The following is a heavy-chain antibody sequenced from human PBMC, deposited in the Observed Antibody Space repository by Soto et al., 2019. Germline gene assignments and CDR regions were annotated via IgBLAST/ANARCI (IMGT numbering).Heavy chain of an antibody. Sequence: QMRLQESGSGLVKPSQTLSLTCAVSGGSISSGGYAWNWIRQPPGKGLEWIGYIYHSGYTSYNPSLMNRVTISVDMSKNQFSLTLSFVTAADTAVYYCARDSLTGNYFDPWGQGTLVTVSS. V-gene: IGHV4-30-2*01. CDR3: ARDSLTGNYFDP. CDR1: GGSISSGGYA. J-gene: IGHJ5*02. CDR2: IYHSGYT. D-gene: IGHD1-7*01.